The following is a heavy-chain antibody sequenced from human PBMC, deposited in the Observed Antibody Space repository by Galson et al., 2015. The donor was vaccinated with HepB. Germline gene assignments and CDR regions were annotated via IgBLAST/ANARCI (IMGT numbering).Heavy chain of an antibody. CDR3: ARDTLIVVVPAAIGCDY. V-gene: IGHV3-30-3*01. D-gene: IGHD2-2*01. J-gene: IGHJ4*02. CDR2: ISYDGSNK. Sequence: SLRLSCAASGFTFSSFAMSWVRQAPGKGLEWVAVISYDGSNKYYADSVKGRFTISRDNSKNTLYLQMNSLRAEDTAVYYCARDTLIVVVPAAIGCDYWGQGTLVTVSS. CDR1: GFTFSSFA.